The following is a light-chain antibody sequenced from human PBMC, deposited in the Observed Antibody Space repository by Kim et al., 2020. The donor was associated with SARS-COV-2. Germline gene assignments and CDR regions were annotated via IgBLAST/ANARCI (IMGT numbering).Light chain of an antibody. V-gene: IGLV3-27*01. CDR3: YSAADNNLV. CDR2: KDR. J-gene: IGLJ2*01. Sequence: SGASGQTARVTCSGGGFAKKYVRWFQQKPGPGPGLGIYKDRERPSGIPERFSGSSSGTTLTLTLSGAQAEDAADYYCYSAADNNLVFGGGTQLTVL. CDR1: GFAKKY.